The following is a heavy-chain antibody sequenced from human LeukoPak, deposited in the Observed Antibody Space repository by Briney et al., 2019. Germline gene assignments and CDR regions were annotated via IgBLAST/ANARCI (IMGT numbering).Heavy chain of an antibody. V-gene: IGHV4-34*01. J-gene: IGHJ4*02. D-gene: IGHD3-9*01. CDR3: ARGGVRYFDWLLPYFDY. Sequence: SETLSLTCAVYGGSFSVYYWSWIRQPPGKGLEWIGEINHSGSTNYNPSLKSRVTISVDTSKNQFSLKLSSVTAADTAVYYCARGGVRYFDWLLPYFDYWGQGTLVTVSS. CDR2: INHSGST. CDR1: GGSFSVYY.